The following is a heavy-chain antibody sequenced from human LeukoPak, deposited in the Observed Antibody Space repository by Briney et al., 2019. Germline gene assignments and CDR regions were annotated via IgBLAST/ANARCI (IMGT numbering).Heavy chain of an antibody. CDR2: ISIGSSTR. D-gene: IGHD3/OR15-3a*01. CDR3: ARAMDGWFDP. CDR1: GFTFSDCS. Sequence: GGSLRLSCAASGFTFSDCSMNWVREAPGKGLEWVSYISIGSSTRYYADSVKGRFTISRDNAKNSLYLQMNSLRDEDTAVYYCARAMDGWFDPWGQGTLVTVSS. J-gene: IGHJ5*02. V-gene: IGHV3-48*02.